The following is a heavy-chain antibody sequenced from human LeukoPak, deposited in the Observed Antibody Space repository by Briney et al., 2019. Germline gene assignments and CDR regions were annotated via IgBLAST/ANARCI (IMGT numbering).Heavy chain of an antibody. V-gene: IGHV3-7*05. Sequence: GGSLRLSCGASGLTFSSFWMSWVRQAPGKGREWVANINQDGSERYYVDSVKGRFTISRDNAKSSLYLQMSSLRAEDTAVYYCARDGYYYDSSGYYYYFDYWGQGTLATVSS. CDR3: ARDGYYYDSSGYYYYFDY. CDR2: INQDGSER. J-gene: IGHJ4*02. D-gene: IGHD3-22*01. CDR1: GLTFSSFW.